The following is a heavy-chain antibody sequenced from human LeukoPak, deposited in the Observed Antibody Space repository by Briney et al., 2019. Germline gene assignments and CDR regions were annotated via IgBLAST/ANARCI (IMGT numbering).Heavy chain of an antibody. CDR1: GFTFSDYY. Sequence: GGSLRLSCAASGFTFSDYYMSWIRQAPGKGLEWVSYISSSGSTICYADSVKGRFTISRDNAKNSLYLQMNSLRAEDTAVYYCARDFYDSSVLDYWGQGTLVTVSS. V-gene: IGHV3-11*01. J-gene: IGHJ4*02. D-gene: IGHD3-22*01. CDR2: ISSSGSTI. CDR3: ARDFYDSSVLDY.